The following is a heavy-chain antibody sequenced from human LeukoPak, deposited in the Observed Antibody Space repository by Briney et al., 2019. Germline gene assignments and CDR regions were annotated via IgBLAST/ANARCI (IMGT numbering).Heavy chain of an antibody. CDR1: GGSISSYY. V-gene: IGHV4-59*12. D-gene: IGHD1-26*01. Sequence: SETLSLTCTVSGGSISSYYWSWIRQPPGKGLEWIGYIYYSGDTNYNPSLKSRVTMSLDTSKNQVSLRLSSVTAADTAVYYCAREGGSSRSLENWGQGTLVTVSS. J-gene: IGHJ4*02. CDR2: IYYSGDT. CDR3: AREGGSSRSLEN.